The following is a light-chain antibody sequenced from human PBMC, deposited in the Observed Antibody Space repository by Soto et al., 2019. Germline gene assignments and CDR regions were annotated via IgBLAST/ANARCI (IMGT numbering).Light chain of an antibody. Sequence: EVVLTQSPATLSLSPGERAILSCRASHNVEKYLVWYQQKPGQAPRLLIYDTSNRATGIPARFSGCGSETDFTLTISSLEPEDFAVYYCQQRKYWPPLTFGGGTKVE. V-gene: IGKV3-11*01. J-gene: IGKJ4*01. CDR3: QQRKYWPPLT. CDR1: HNVEKY. CDR2: DTS.